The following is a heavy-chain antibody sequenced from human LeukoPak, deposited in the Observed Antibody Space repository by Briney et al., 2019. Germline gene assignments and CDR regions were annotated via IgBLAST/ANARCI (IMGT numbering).Heavy chain of an antibody. J-gene: IGHJ4*02. V-gene: IGHV1-69*11. Sequence: GASVKVSCKASGGTFSSYAISWVRQAPGQGLEWMGRIIPILGTANYAQKFQGRVTITADESTSTAYMELSSLRSEDTAVYYCARGGFGVVIYFDYWGQGTLVTVSS. D-gene: IGHD3-3*01. CDR1: GGTFSSYA. CDR2: IIPILGTA. CDR3: ARGGFGVVIYFDY.